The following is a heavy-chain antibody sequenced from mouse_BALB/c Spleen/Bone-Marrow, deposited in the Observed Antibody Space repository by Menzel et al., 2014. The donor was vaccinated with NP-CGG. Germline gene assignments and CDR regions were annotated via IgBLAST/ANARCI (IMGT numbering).Heavy chain of an antibody. CDR2: ISGGSSTI. Sequence: EVQLVESGGGLVQPGGSRKLSCAASGFTHSSFGMHWVRQAPEKGLEWVAYISGGSSTIYYADTVKGRFTISRDNPKNTLFLQMTSLRSEDTAMYYCARGVYGYVKYAMDYWGQGTSVTVSS. CDR3: ARGVYGYVKYAMDY. V-gene: IGHV5-17*02. CDR1: GFTHSSFG. J-gene: IGHJ4*01. D-gene: IGHD1-2*01.